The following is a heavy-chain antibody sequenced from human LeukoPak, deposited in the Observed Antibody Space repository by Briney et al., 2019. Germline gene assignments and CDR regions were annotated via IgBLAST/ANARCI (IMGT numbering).Heavy chain of an antibody. V-gene: IGHV4-59*01. Sequence: PSETLSLTCTVSGASFSSYYWSWIRQPPGKGLEWIGYLYNTRNTYYNPSLKSRVTISVDTSKNQFSLKVSSVTAADTAVYYCAREKNGNEPFDYWGQGTLVTVSS. J-gene: IGHJ4*02. CDR3: AREKNGNEPFDY. D-gene: IGHD4-23*01. CDR2: LYNTRNT. CDR1: GASFSSYY.